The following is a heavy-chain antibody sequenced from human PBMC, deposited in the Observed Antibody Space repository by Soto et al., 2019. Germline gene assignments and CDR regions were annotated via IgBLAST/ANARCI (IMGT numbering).Heavy chain of an antibody. CDR2: IYWDDDK. J-gene: IGHJ3*02. CDR1: GFSLSTSGVG. D-gene: IGHD6-19*01. V-gene: IGHV2-5*02. Sequence: QITLKESGPTLVKPTRTLTLTCTFSGFSLSTSGVGVGWIRQPPGKALEWLAVIYWDDDKRYRPSLKSRLTLTKANAQNQVVLTMTNMDPVDTATYYCAHSTGGIVVAGRPFHIWGQGTMVTVSS. CDR3: AHSTGGIVVAGRPFHI.